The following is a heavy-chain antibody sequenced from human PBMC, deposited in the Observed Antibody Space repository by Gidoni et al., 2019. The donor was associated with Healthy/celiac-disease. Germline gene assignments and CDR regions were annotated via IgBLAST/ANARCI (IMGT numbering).Heavy chain of an antibody. J-gene: IGHJ4*02. CDR2: IIPIFCTA. V-gene: IGHV1-69*01. Sequence: QVQLVQSGAEVKKPGSSVKVSCKASGGTFSSYAISWVRQAPGQGLEWMGGIIPIFCTANYAQKFQGRVTITADESTSTAYMELSSMRSEETAVYYCARSFRIAVAGTIYFDYWGQGTLVNVSS. CDR3: ARSFRIAVAGTIYFDY. D-gene: IGHD6-19*01. CDR1: GGTFSSYA.